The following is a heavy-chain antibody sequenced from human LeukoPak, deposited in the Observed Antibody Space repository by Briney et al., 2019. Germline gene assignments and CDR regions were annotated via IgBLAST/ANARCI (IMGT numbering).Heavy chain of an antibody. D-gene: IGHD5-24*01. V-gene: IGHV1-46*01. CDR1: GYTFTSYY. Sequence: ASVKVSCKASGYTFTSYYMHWVRQAPGQGLEWMGIINPSGGSTSYAQKFQGRVTMTRDTSTSTVYMELSSLRSEDTAVYYCASALRWLQPFDYWGKGTLVTVSS. CDR2: INPSGGST. J-gene: IGHJ4*02. CDR3: ASALRWLQPFDY.